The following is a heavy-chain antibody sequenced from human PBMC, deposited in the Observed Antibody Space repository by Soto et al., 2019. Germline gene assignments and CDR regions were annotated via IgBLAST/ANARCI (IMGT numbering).Heavy chain of an antibody. V-gene: IGHV1-2*02. CDR1: GYRFIYYY. Sequence: XSVKASGKTSGYRFIYYYIHWVRQAPGQGLEWVGWISPNSGASKYADNFQGRVTLTRDRSTSTVYMELTGLISDDTAVYYCASWRDAVATHDYWAQGTLVTVS. J-gene: IGHJ4*02. CDR3: ASWRDAVATHDY. CDR2: ISPNSGAS. D-gene: IGHD5-12*01.